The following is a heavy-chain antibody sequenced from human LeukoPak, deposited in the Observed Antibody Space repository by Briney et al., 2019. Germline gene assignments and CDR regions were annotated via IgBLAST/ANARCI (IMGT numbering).Heavy chain of an antibody. CDR3: ARGNGDYVRDLYNWFDP. D-gene: IGHD4-17*01. Sequence: SETLSLTCAVYGGSFSGYYWSWIRQPPEKGLEWIGEINHSGSTNYNPSLKSRVTISVDTSKNQFSLKLSSVTAADTAVYYCARGNGDYVRDLYNWFDPWGQGTLVTVSS. CDR1: GGSFSGYY. J-gene: IGHJ5*02. CDR2: INHSGST. V-gene: IGHV4-34*01.